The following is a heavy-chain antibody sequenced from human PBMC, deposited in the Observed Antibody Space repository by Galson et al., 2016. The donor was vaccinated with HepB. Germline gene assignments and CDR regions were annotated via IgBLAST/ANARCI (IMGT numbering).Heavy chain of an antibody. J-gene: IGHJ4*02. CDR3: ASIFRYSSSQHPGY. CDR2: INQDGSDK. Sequence: LRLSCAVSGLTFSEYWMTWVRQAPGKGLEWVANINQDGSDKSYVGSMKGRFTISRDNAKNSLYLQMNSLRAEDTAVYYCASIFRYSSSQHPGYWGQGTLVTVSS. CDR1: GLTFSEYW. V-gene: IGHV3-7*03. D-gene: IGHD6-13*01.